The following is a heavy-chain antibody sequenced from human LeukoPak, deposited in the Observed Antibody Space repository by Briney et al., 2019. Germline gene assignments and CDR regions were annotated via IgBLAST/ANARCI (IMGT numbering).Heavy chain of an antibody. D-gene: IGHD3-16*01. CDR1: GGSISSSSYY. CDR3: ARVWQNYYYYMDV. J-gene: IGHJ6*03. CDR2: IYYSGST. Sequence: SETLSLTCTVSGGSISSSSYYWGWIRQPPGRRLEWIGSIYYSGSTYYNPSLKSRVTISVDTSKNQFSLKLSSVTAADTAVYYCARVWQNYYYYMDVWGKGTTVTVSS. V-gene: IGHV4-39*07.